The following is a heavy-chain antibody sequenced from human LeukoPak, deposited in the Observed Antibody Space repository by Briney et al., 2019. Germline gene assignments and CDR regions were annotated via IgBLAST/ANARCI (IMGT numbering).Heavy chain of an antibody. CDR1: GFTFSSYG. CDR2: IWYDGSNK. Sequence: GGSLRLSCAASGFTFSSYGMHWVRQAPGKGLEWVALIWYDGSNKHYTDSVKGRFTISRDNSKNTLYLQMNSLRAEDTAVYYCASPSGDYGDYVGLDYWGQGILVTVSS. V-gene: IGHV3-33*01. CDR3: ASPSGDYGDYVGLDY. J-gene: IGHJ4*02. D-gene: IGHD4-17*01.